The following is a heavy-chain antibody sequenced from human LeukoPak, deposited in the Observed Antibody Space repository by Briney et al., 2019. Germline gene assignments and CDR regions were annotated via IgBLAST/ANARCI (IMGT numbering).Heavy chain of an antibody. CDR3: ARESTPLRGAFDP. V-gene: IGHV3-33*01. CDR1: GFTLSTYV. D-gene: IGHD5-24*01. CDR2: IWYDGRNI. J-gene: IGHJ5*02. Sequence: PGRSLRLSCAASGFTLSTYVMNWVRQAPGKGLEWVAVIWYDGRNIYYADSVKGRFTISRHTSKNTLYLQMNSLRAEDTAVYYCARESTPLRGAFDPWGPGTLVTVSS.